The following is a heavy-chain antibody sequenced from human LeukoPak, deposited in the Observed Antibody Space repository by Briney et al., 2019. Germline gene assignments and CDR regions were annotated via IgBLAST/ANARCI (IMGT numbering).Heavy chain of an antibody. J-gene: IGHJ4*02. D-gene: IGHD3-16*02. V-gene: IGHV3-23*01. Sequence: GGSLRLSCAASGFTFSSYAMSWVRQVPGKGWGGFPAFSGSGGSTYYADSVKGRFTISRDNSKNTLYLQMNSLRAEDTAVYYCAKGNYVWGSYRYHFDYWGQGTLVTVSS. CDR1: GFTFSSYA. CDR2: FSGSGGST. CDR3: AKGNYVWGSYRYHFDY.